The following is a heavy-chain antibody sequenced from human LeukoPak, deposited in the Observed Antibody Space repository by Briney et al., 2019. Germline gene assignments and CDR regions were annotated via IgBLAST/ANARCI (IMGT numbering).Heavy chain of an antibody. Sequence: GGSLRLSCAASGFXFSSYAISWVRQAPGKGLEWVSAISASGGSTYYADSVKGRFTISRDNSKNTLYLQMNSLRAEDTAVYYCAKFGDYGDYVDAFDIWGQGIMVTVSS. CDR3: AKFGDYGDYVDAFDI. V-gene: IGHV3-23*01. D-gene: IGHD4-17*01. CDR2: ISASGGST. CDR1: GFXFSSYA. J-gene: IGHJ3*02.